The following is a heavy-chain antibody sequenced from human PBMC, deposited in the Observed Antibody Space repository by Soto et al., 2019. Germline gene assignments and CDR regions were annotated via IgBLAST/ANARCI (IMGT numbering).Heavy chain of an antibody. D-gene: IGHD3-3*01. V-gene: IGHV3-48*03. CDR3: ARSITIFGVVPGRYYYYGMDV. CDR1: GFTFSSYE. Sequence: GGSLRLSCAASGFTFSSYEMNWVRQAPGKGLEWVSYISSSGSTIYYADSVKGRFTISRDNAKNSLYLQMNSLRAEDTAVYYCARSITIFGVVPGRYYYYGMDVWGQGTTVTVSS. CDR2: ISSSGSTI. J-gene: IGHJ6*02.